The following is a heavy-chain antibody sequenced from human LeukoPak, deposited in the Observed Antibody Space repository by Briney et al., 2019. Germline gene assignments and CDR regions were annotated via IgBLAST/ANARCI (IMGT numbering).Heavy chain of an antibody. V-gene: IGHV3-23*01. CDR2: ISATAGSA. CDR3: AKDFTRTYCSGATCYPDC. Sequence: GGSLRLSCAASGFTFSSYWMSWVRQAPGKGLEWVSGISATAGSADYADSVKGRFAISRENSENTLYLQMNSLRAEDTAVYYCAKDFTRTYCSGATCYPDCWGQGTLVTVSS. D-gene: IGHD2-15*01. J-gene: IGHJ4*02. CDR1: GFTFSSYW.